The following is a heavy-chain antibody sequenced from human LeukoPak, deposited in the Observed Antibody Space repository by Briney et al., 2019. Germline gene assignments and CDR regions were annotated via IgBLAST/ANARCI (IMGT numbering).Heavy chain of an antibody. V-gene: IGHV3-33*01. D-gene: IGHD3-3*01. J-gene: IGHJ4*02. CDR1: GFTFSTYG. CDR3: ARDLEIGSSSYYFDC. CDR2: IWYDGSNK. Sequence: GRSLRLSCAASGFTFSTYGMHWVRQAPGKGLEGVAVIWYDGSNKYYADSVRGRFTISRDNSKNTLYLQMNSLRAEDTAVYYCARDLEIGSSSYYFDCWGQGTLVTVSS.